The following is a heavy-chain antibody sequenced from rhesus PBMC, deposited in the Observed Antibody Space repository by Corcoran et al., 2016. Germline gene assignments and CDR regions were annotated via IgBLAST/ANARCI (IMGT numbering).Heavy chain of an antibody. J-gene: IGHJ4*01. D-gene: IGHD6S26*01. V-gene: IGHV6-1*01. CDR2: TYYRSKWYN. CDR3: ARAGVSAAGLDY. CDR1: GDSVSSNSAA. Sequence: QVQLKESGPGLVKPSQTLSLNCAIAGDSVSSNSAAWNWIRQSPSRGLEWRGRTYYRSKWYNDYAQSVQNRITINPDTSKNQFSLQLNSVTPEDMAVYYCARAGVSAAGLDYWGQGVLVTVSS.